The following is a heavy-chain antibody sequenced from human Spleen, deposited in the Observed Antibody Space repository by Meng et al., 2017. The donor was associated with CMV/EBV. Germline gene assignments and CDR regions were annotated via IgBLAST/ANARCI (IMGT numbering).Heavy chain of an antibody. V-gene: IGHV3-9*01. CDR3: ARQGRRTTAWDHFDY. CDR2: LSWNSGII. D-gene: IGHD4-17*01. Sequence: SLKISCAASGFTFDDYAMHWVRQAPGKGLEWVSSLSWNSGIIGYADSVKGRFTISRDNAKNSLYLQMNSLGPEDTAFYYCARQGRRTTAWDHFDYWGLGTLVTVSS. J-gene: IGHJ4*02. CDR1: GFTFDDYA.